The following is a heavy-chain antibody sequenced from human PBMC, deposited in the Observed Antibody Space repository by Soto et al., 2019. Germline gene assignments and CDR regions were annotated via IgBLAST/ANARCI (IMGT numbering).Heavy chain of an antibody. Sequence: GGSLRLYCTASGFTFDDYGMSWVRQAPGKGLEWVSSISGSGRYTYYADFAKGRLTVSRDNSNNMLFLQMNGLRAEDTAIYYCAKVFNSEYSHYTPFDSWGQGTPVTVSP. D-gene: IGHD3-3*01. CDR3: AKVFNSEYSHYTPFDS. CDR1: GFTFDDYG. V-gene: IGHV3-23*01. CDR2: ISGSGRYT. J-gene: IGHJ4*02.